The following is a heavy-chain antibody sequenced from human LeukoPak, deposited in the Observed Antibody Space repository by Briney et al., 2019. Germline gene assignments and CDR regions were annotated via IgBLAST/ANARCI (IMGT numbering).Heavy chain of an antibody. V-gene: IGHV5-51*01. J-gene: IGHJ4*02. CDR3: ARLRSRAAGPDY. CDR1: GYSFTSYW. CDR2: IYPGDSDT. D-gene: IGHD6-13*01. Sequence: GESLKISGKGSGYSFTSYWIGWVREMPGKGLEWVGIIYPGDSDTRYSPSFQGQVTISADKSISTAYLQWSSLKASDTATYYCARLRSRAAGPDYWGQGTLVTVSS.